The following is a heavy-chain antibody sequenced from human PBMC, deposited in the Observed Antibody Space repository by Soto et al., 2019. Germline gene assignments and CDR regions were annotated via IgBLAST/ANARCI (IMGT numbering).Heavy chain of an antibody. J-gene: IGHJ3*02. V-gene: IGHV4-39*01. D-gene: IGHD3-3*02. CDR1: GASISGNTFY. CDR3: VRPFQSSPDASDS. Sequence: QLQLQESSPGPVKPSETLSLTCTVSGASISGNTFYWGWIRQPPGKGLELIGSISYSGTTYHNPSLKSRVTISVDTSKNQFSLKLSSVTAADTAVYYCVRPFQSSPDASDSWGQGTWLTVSS. CDR2: ISYSGTT.